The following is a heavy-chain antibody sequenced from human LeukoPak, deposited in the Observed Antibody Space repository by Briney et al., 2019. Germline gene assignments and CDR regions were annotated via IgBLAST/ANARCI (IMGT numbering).Heavy chain of an antibody. CDR2: IKQDGSEK. D-gene: IGHD3-10*01. CDR3: ARGEYGSGSYHIDY. J-gene: IGHJ4*02. CDR1: GFTFSSYW. V-gene: IGHV3-7*01. Sequence: GGSLRLSCAASGFTFSSYWMSWVRQAPGRGLEWVANIKQDGSEKYYVDSVKGRFTISRDNAKNSLYLQMNSLRAEDTAVYYCARGEYGSGSYHIDYWGQGTLVTVSS.